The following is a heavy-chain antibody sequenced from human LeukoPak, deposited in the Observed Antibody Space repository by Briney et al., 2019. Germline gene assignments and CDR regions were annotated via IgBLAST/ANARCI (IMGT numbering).Heavy chain of an antibody. CDR2: IYTSGST. D-gene: IGHD3-22*01. Sequence: PSETLSLTCAVYGGSFSGYYWSWIRQPAEKGLEWIGRIYTSGSTNYNPSLKSRVTISVDTSKNQFSLKLTSVTAADTAVYYCARGPYKYDGSGAFDIWGQGTMVTVSS. V-gene: IGHV4-59*10. J-gene: IGHJ3*02. CDR3: ARGPYKYDGSGAFDI. CDR1: GGSFSGYY.